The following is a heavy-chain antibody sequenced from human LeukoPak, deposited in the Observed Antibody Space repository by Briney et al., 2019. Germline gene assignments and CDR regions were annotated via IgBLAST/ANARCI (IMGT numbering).Heavy chain of an antibody. Sequence: SETLSLTCAVYGGSFSGYYWSWIRQPPGKGLEWIGEINHSGSTNYNPSLKSRVTISVDTSKNQFSLKLSSVTAADTAVYYCARGTAYSSGWYWYFDLWGRGTLVTVSS. CDR2: INHSGST. CDR3: ARGTAYSSGWYWYFDL. J-gene: IGHJ2*01. CDR1: GGSFSGYY. D-gene: IGHD6-19*01. V-gene: IGHV4-34*01.